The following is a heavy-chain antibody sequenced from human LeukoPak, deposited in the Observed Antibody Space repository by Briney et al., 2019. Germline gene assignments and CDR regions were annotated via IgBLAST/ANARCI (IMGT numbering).Heavy chain of an antibody. CDR3: ARDDNYGIFVNVDY. CDR2: ISAYNGNT. Sequence: ASVKVSCKASGYTFTSYAMNWVRQAPGQGLEWMGWISAYNGNTNYAQKLQGRVTMTTDTSTSTAYMELSSLRSDDTAVYYCARDDNYGIFVNVDYWGQGTLVTVSS. D-gene: IGHD4-11*01. V-gene: IGHV1-18*01. CDR1: GYTFTSYA. J-gene: IGHJ4*02.